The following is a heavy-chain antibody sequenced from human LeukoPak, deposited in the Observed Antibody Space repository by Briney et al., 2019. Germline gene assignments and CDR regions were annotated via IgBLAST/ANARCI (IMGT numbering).Heavy chain of an antibody. Sequence: GESLKISCKGSGYSFTSYWIGWVRQMPGKGLEWMGIIYPGDPDTRYSPSFQGQVTISADKSITTAYLQWSSLKASDTAIFYCARMYSNGWYVTRLYFDYWGQGNLVTVSS. CDR2: IYPGDPDT. CDR3: ARMYSNGWYVTRLYFDY. J-gene: IGHJ4*02. V-gene: IGHV5-51*01. CDR1: GYSFTSYW. D-gene: IGHD6-13*01.